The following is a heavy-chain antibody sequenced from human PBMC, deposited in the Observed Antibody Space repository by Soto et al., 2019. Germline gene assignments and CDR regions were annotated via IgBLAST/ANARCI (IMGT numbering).Heavy chain of an antibody. Sequence: QVQLVQSGAEVKKPGASVKVSCKASGYTFTSYDINWVRQATGQGLEWMGWMNPNSGNTGYAQKFQGRVTKTRNTSISTAYMELRSLRSEDPAVYYCARGGPLRDYMDVWGKGTTVTVSS. J-gene: IGHJ6*03. CDR1: GYTFTSYD. CDR2: MNPNSGNT. CDR3: ARGGPLRDYMDV. D-gene: IGHD3-3*01. V-gene: IGHV1-8*01.